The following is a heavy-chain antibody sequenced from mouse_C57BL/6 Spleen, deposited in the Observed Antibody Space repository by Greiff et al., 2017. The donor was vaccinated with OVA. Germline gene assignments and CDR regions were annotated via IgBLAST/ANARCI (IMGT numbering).Heavy chain of an antibody. V-gene: IGHV1-82*01. CDR1: GYAFSSSW. D-gene: IGHD1-1*01. CDR2: IYPGDGGT. CDR3: ARAITTHFDY. Sequence: VQLQQSGPELVKPGASVKISCKASGYAFSSSWMNWVKQRPGKGLEWIGRIYPGDGGTNYNGKFKGKATLTADKSSSTAYMQLSSLTSEDSAVYFCARAITTHFDYWGQGTTLTVSS. J-gene: IGHJ2*01.